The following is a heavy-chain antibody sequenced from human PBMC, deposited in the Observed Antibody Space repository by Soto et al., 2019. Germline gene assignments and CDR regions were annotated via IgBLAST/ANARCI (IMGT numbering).Heavy chain of an antibody. CDR1: GFTFSSYA. CDR2: ISYDGSNK. D-gene: IGHD1-26*01. CDR3: ARDRWFEGATGMDV. Sequence: GGSLRLSCAASGFTFSSYAMHWVRQAPGKGLEWVAVISYDGSNKYYADSVKGRFTISRDNSKNTLYLQMNSLRAEDTAVYYCARDRWFEGATGMDVWGQGTTVTVSS. J-gene: IGHJ6*02. V-gene: IGHV3-30-3*01.